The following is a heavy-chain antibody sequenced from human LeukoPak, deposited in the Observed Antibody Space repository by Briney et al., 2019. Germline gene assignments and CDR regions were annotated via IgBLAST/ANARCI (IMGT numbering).Heavy chain of an antibody. D-gene: IGHD3-22*01. V-gene: IGHV4-34*01. CDR2: INHGGST. J-gene: IGHJ5*02. Sequence: SETLSLTCAVYGGSFSGYYWSWIRQPPGKGLEWIGEINHGGSTNYNPSLKSRVTISVDTSKNQFSLKLSSVTAADTAVYYCAKAYYYDSSGYYPWGQGTLVTVSS. CDR1: GGSFSGYY. CDR3: AKAYYYDSSGYYP.